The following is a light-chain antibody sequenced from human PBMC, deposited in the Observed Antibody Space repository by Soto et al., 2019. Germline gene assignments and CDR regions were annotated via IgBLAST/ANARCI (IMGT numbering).Light chain of an antibody. CDR2: GAS. J-gene: IGKJ3*01. CDR3: QQYGNSPPVT. CDR1: QGVTNSY. Sequence: EIVLTQSPGTLSLSPGEGAILSCRASQGVTNSYLAWYQHKPGQAPRLLIYGASTRATGIPDRFSGSGSGIDFTLTISRLEPEDFAMYYCQQYGNSPPVTFGPGTKVDMK. V-gene: IGKV3-20*01.